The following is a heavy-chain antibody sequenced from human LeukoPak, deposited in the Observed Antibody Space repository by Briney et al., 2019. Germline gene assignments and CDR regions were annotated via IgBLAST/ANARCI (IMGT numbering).Heavy chain of an antibody. D-gene: IGHD3-10*01. V-gene: IGHV3-30*02. J-gene: IGHJ4*02. CDR2: IRYDGSNK. CDR3: ACGELLLFGY. Sequence: PGGSLRLSCAASGFTFSSYGMHWVRQAPGKGLEWVAFIRYDGSNKYYADSVKGRFTISRDNSKNTLYLQMNSLRVEDTAVYYCACGELLLFGYWGQGKLVTVSS. CDR1: GFTFSSYG.